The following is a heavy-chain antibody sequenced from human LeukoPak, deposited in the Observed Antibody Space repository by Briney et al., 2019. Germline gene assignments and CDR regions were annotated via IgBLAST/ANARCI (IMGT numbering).Heavy chain of an antibody. V-gene: IGHV1-18*01. J-gene: IGHJ6*02. CDR1: GYTFPSYG. CDR2: ISAYNGNT. CDR3: ARDITDDSSGYSV. D-gene: IGHD3-22*01. Sequence: ASVKVSCKASGYTFPSYGISWVRQAPGQGLEWMGWISAYNGNTNYAQKLQGRVTMTTDTSTNTAYMELRRLRADDTALYYCARDITDDSSGYSVWGQGTTVTVSS.